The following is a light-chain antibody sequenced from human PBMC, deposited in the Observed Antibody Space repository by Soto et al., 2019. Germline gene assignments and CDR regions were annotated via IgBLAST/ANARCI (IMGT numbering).Light chain of an antibody. V-gene: IGKV3-11*01. CDR2: DST. CDR1: QSIHTS. CDR3: QQRNVWPPIT. J-gene: IGKJ5*01. Sequence: VFTQSPATVSLSPGERARLSCRASQSIHTSLAWYQQKSGKPPRLVIYDSTLRANGVPDRFGGSRSGTEFTLTINSLEPEDFAVYYCQQRNVWPPITFGQGTRLEIK.